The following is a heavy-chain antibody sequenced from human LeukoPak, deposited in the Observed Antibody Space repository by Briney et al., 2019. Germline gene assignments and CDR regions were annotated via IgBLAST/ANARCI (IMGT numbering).Heavy chain of an antibody. J-gene: IGHJ4*02. CDR3: AREGEYGHFDY. V-gene: IGHV4-59*01. CDR1: GGSISTYY. Sequence: SETLSLTCTVSGGSISTYYWSWIRQPPGKGLEWIGYIHYSGATSYNPSLNSRVTVSVDTSKNQLSLKLNSVTAADTAVYYCAREGEYGHFDYWGQGTLVTVSS. D-gene: IGHD3-16*01. CDR2: IHYSGAT.